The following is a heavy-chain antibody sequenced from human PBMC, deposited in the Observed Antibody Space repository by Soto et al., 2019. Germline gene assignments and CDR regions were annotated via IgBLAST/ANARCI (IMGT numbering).Heavy chain of an antibody. CDR1: GGSFDTYI. Sequence: GASVKLSSKASGGSFDTYIVTWVRQAPGQGLEWMGRIIPVLGVEYYAQKFQGRVAITADRSTSTAYMELSSLRSEDTAVYYCARDPGYSYGNTWGQGTLVTVSP. CDR3: ARDPGYSYGNT. D-gene: IGHD5-18*01. J-gene: IGHJ5*02. V-gene: IGHV1-69*04. CDR2: IIPVLGVE.